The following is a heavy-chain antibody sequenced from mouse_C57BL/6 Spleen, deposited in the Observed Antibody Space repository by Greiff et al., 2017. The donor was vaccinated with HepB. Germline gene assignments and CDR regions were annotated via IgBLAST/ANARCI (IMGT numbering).Heavy chain of an antibody. J-gene: IGHJ4*01. Sequence: VQLQQSGPELVKPGASVKISCKASGYAFSSSWMNWVKQRPGKGLEWIGRIYPGDGDTNYNGKFKGKATLTADKSSSTAYMQLSSLTSEDSAVYFCARGGDYDDYYAMDYWGQGTSVTVSS. CDR1: GYAFSSSW. CDR3: ARGGDYDDYYAMDY. CDR2: IYPGDGDT. V-gene: IGHV1-82*01. D-gene: IGHD2-4*01.